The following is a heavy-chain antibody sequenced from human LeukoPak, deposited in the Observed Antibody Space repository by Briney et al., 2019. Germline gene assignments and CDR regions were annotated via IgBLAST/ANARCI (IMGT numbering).Heavy chain of an antibody. D-gene: IGHD3-22*01. Sequence: ASVKVSCKASGYTFTSYYMHWVRQAPGQGLEWMGIINPSGGSTNYAQKLQGRVTMTTDTSTSTAYMELRSLRSDDTAVYYCARDRPEYYYDSSGYSPFDYWGQGTLVTVSS. CDR1: GYTFTSYY. V-gene: IGHV1-46*01. CDR3: ARDRPEYYYDSSGYSPFDY. J-gene: IGHJ4*02. CDR2: INPSGGST.